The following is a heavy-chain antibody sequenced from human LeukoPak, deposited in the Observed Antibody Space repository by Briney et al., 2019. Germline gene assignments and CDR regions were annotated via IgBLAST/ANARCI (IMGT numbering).Heavy chain of an antibody. CDR1: GGSFSGYY. J-gene: IGHJ4*02. CDR2: INRSGST. D-gene: IGHD3-16*01. V-gene: IGHV4-34*01. CDR3: ARVDPTIVNYDYVWGSPVSDY. Sequence: SETLSLTCAVYGGSFSGYYWSWIRQPPGKGLEWIGEINRSGSTNYNPSLKSRVTISVDTSKNQFSLKLSSVTAADTAVYYCARVDPTIVNYDYVWGSPVSDYWGQGTLVTVSS.